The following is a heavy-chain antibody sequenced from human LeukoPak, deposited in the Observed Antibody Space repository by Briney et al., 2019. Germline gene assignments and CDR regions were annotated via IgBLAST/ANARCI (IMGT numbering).Heavy chain of an antibody. Sequence: GGSLRLSCAASGSTFSSYAMSWVRQAPGKGLEWVSAISGSGGSTYYADSVKGRFTISRDNSKNTLYLQMNSLRAEDTAVYYCAKELPWYYDFWSGYYSDYYYYYGMDVWGQGTTVTVSS. V-gene: IGHV3-23*01. J-gene: IGHJ6*02. CDR3: AKELPWYYDFWSGYYSDYYYYYGMDV. CDR1: GSTFSSYA. CDR2: ISGSGGST. D-gene: IGHD3-3*01.